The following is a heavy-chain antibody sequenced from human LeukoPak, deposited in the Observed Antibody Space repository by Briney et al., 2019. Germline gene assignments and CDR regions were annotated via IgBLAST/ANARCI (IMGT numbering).Heavy chain of an antibody. J-gene: IGHJ4*02. CDR2: LYSGGDT. CDR3: ARDHLRYYGEGGAYFDY. Sequence: GGSLRLSCAASGFTVSSSYMNWVRQAPGKGLEWVSVLYSGGDTYYADSVKGRFTISRDNSKNILYLQMNSLRAEDTAVYYCARDHLRYYGEGGAYFDYWGQGTLVTVSS. D-gene: IGHD4-17*01. V-gene: IGHV3-66*01. CDR1: GFTVSSSY.